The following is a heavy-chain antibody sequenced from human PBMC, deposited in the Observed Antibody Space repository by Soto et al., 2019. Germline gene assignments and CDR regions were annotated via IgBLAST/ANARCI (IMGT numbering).Heavy chain of an antibody. Sequence: PGGSLRLSCAASGFTFSSYAMSWVRQAPGKGLEWVSAISGSGDSTYYADSVKGRFTISRDNSKNTLYLQMNSLRAEDTAVYYCAKGEYSSSLTLSYYYYYGMDVWGQGTTVTVSS. CDR2: ISGSGDST. CDR1: GFTFSSYA. V-gene: IGHV3-23*01. D-gene: IGHD6-6*01. J-gene: IGHJ6*02. CDR3: AKGEYSSSLTLSYYYYYGMDV.